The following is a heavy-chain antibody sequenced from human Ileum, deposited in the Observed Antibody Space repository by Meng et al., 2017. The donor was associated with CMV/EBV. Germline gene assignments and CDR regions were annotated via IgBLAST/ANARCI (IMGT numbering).Heavy chain of an antibody. CDR3: AREPPFVPADS. J-gene: IGHJ4*02. Sequence: QVQLQQWDAGLLNPSETLSLTCAVYGGSLSGYYWSWIRQPPGKGLEWIAEVSHSGVTNYNPSLKSRVTISIDTSKNQFSLHLSSVTAADTAVYYCAREPPFVPADSWGQGTLVTVSS. CDR2: VSHSGVT. V-gene: IGHV4-34*02. CDR1: GGSLSGYY. D-gene: IGHD2-21*01.